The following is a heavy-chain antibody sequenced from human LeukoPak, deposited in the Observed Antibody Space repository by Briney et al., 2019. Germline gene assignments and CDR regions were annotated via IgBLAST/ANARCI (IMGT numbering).Heavy chain of an antibody. Sequence: PSETLSLTCAVYGGSFSGYYWSWIRQPPGKGLEWIGEINHSGSTNYNPSLKSRVTISVDTSKNQFSLKLSSVTAADTAVYYCASSVSYGLTIDYWGQGTLVTVSS. CDR1: GGSFSGYY. J-gene: IGHJ4*02. D-gene: IGHD5-18*01. CDR3: ASSVSYGLTIDY. CDR2: INHSGST. V-gene: IGHV4-34*01.